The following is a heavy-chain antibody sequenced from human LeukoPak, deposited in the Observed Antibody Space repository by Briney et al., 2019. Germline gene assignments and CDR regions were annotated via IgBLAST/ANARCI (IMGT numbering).Heavy chain of an antibody. CDR1: GYSFTSYW. D-gene: IGHD6-13*01. CDR3: ARLSRHIAADSDAFDI. CDR2: IHPTDSDA. Sequence: GESLKISCKGSGYSFTSYWVGWVRQMPGKGLEWVGVIHPTDSDARYSPSCQGQVTFSADKSISTAYLQWSSLKASDTAMYYCARLSRHIAADSDAFDIWGQGTMVTVSS. V-gene: IGHV5-51*01. J-gene: IGHJ3*02.